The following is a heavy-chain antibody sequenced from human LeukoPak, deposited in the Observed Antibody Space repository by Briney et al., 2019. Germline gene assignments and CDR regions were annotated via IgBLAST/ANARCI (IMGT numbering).Heavy chain of an antibody. Sequence: SQTLSLIYAMPLDTVTTNNISSSWNRQSPSRGLEWLGSTYYRSKWYNDYAVSVKSRITINPDTSKNQFSLQLNSVTPEDTSVYDIAGGFLHYGYSSGWNEEGYYYGMDVWGQGTTVTVSS. CDR2: TYYRSKWYN. CDR3: AGGFLHYGYSSGWNEEGYYYGMDV. CDR1: LDTVTTNNIS. J-gene: IGHJ6*02. V-gene: IGHV6-1*01. D-gene: IGHD6-19*01.